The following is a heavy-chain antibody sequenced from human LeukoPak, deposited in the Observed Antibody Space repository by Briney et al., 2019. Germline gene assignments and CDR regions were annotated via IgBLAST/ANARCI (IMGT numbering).Heavy chain of an antibody. Sequence: GGSLRLSCAASGFTFSNAWMSWVRQAPGKGLEWVGRIKSKTDGGTTDYAAPVKGRFTISRDDSKNTLYLQMNSLKTEDTAVYYCTTDHRDIVVVPAAINSARYYMDVWDKGTTVTVSS. V-gene: IGHV3-15*01. CDR2: IKSKTDGGTT. J-gene: IGHJ6*03. D-gene: IGHD2-2*01. CDR1: GFTFSNAW. CDR3: TTDHRDIVVVPAAINSARYYMDV.